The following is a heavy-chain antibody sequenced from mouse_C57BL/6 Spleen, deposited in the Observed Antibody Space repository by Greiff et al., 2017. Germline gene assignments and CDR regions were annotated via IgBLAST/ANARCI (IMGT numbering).Heavy chain of an antibody. D-gene: IGHD2-1*01. CDR2: IYPSDSET. J-gene: IGHJ3*01. V-gene: IGHV1-61*01. CDR3: ARFGNYERFAY. CDR1: GYTFTSYC. Sequence: VQLQQSGAELVRPGSSVKLSCKASGYTFTSYCMDWVQQTPGQGLEWIANIYPSDSETHYNQKFKDKVTLTVDKSSSTAYMQLSRLTAEDSAVYYCARFGNYERFAYWGQGTLVTVSA.